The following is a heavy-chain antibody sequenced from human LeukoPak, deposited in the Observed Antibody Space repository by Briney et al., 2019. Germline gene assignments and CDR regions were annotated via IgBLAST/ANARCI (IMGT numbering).Heavy chain of an antibody. J-gene: IGHJ4*02. CDR2: INPNSGGT. V-gene: IGHV1-2*02. CDR3: ARSGIAAAGKVSLDCDY. CDR1: GYTFTGYY. D-gene: IGHD6-13*01. Sequence: ASVKVSCKASGYTFTGYYMHWVRQAPGQGLEWMGWINPNSGGTNYAQKFQGRVTMTRDTSISTAYMELSRLRSDDTAVYYCARSGIAAAGKVSLDCDYWGQGTLVTVSS.